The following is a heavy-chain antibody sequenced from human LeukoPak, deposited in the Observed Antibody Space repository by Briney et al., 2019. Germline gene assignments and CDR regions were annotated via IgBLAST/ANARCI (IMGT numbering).Heavy chain of an antibody. CDR3: ARVWGSSWYFDY. CDR1: GGSISSSSYY. Sequence: PSETLSLTCTVSGGSISSSSYYWGWIRQPPGKGLEWIGSIYTSGSTNQNPSLKSRVTMSVDTSKNQFSLKLSSLTAADAAVYYCARVWGSSWYFDYWGQGTLVSVSS. V-gene: IGHV4-39*07. J-gene: IGHJ4*02. D-gene: IGHD6-13*01. CDR2: IYTSGST.